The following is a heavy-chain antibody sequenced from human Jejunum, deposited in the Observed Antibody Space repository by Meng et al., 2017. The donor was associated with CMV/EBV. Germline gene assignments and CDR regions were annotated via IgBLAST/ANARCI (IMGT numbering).Heavy chain of an antibody. V-gene: IGHV3-9*03. Sequence: DYAMHGVRKAPGKGLEWVAGVSWNSLSRYYAESVRGRFTISRDNSKNSLYLQMTGLTLEDMALYYCAKSGPEYDRSGDYVLHPFDMWGQGTMVTVSS. CDR1: DYA. J-gene: IGHJ4*03. CDR3: AKSGPEYDRSGDYVLHPFDM. D-gene: IGHD3-10*02. CDR2: VSWNSLSR.